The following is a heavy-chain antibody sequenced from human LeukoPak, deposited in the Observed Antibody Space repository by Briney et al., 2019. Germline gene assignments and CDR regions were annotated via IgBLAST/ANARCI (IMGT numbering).Heavy chain of an antibody. Sequence: GGSLRLSCAASGFTFSSYSMNWVRQAPGKGLEWVSSISSSSSYIHYADSVKGRFTISRDNAKNSLYLQMNSLRAEDTAVYYCASNGRSNWFDPWGQGTLVTVSS. D-gene: IGHD2-8*01. V-gene: IGHV3-21*01. J-gene: IGHJ5*02. CDR2: ISSSSSYI. CDR3: ASNGRSNWFDP. CDR1: GFTFSSYS.